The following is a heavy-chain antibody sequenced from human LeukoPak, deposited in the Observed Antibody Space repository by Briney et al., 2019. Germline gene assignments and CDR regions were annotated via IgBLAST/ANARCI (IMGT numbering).Heavy chain of an antibody. D-gene: IGHD2-2*02. J-gene: IGHJ4*02. CDR3: ARGSSRGDIVVVPAAIRSAPYYFDY. V-gene: IGHV3-21*01. CDR2: ISSSSSYI. CDR1: GFTFSSYS. Sequence: PGGSLRLSCAASGFTFSSYSMNWVRQAPGKGLEWVSSISSSSSYIYYADSVKGRFTISRDNAKNSLYLQMNSLRAEDTAVYYCARGSSRGDIVVVPAAIRSAPYYFDYWGQGTLVTVSS.